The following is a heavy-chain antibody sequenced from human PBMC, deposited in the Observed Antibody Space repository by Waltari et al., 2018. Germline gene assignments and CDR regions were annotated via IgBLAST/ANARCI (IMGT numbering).Heavy chain of an antibody. CDR1: GFSFRAYC. Sequence: EVQLMESGGGLVQPGGSLMLSFGDFGFSFRAYCMTWVRQAPGKGLEWVTNIKYDGSATYHVDSVNGRFTISRDNAKNSLYLQMNDVSAEDTAIYYCARGSTGYVRVWDCWGQGTVVTVSS. CDR2: IKYDGSAT. CDR3: ARGSTGYVRVWDC. D-gene: IGHD2-2*01. V-gene: IGHV3-7*03. J-gene: IGHJ4*02.